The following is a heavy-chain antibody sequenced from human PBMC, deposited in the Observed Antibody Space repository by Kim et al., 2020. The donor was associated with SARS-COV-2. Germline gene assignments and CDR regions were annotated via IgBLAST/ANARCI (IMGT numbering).Heavy chain of an antibody. J-gene: IGHJ6*02. V-gene: IGHV3-21*01. CDR3: AREELDYVRYYYYGMDV. D-gene: IGHD3-10*02. Sequence: GGSLRLSCAASGFTFSSYSMNWVRQAPGKGLEWVSSISSSSSYIYYADSVKGRFTISRDNAKNSLYLQMNSLRAEDTAVYYCAREELDYVRYYYYGMDVWGQGTTVTVSS. CDR2: ISSSSSYI. CDR1: GFTFSSYS.